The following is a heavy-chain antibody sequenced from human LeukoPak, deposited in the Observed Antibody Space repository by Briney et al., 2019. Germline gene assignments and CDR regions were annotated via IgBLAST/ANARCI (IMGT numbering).Heavy chain of an antibody. Sequence: GASVKVSCKASGYTFTGYYMHWVRQAPGQGLDWMGWINPNSGGTNYAQKFQGSVTRTRDTYISTAYMELSRLRSDDTAVYSCARATLGYSGYDSTDYWGQGTLVTVSS. CDR3: ARATLGYSGYDSTDY. CDR2: INPNSGGT. J-gene: IGHJ4*02. CDR1: GYTFTGYY. V-gene: IGHV1-2*02. D-gene: IGHD5-12*01.